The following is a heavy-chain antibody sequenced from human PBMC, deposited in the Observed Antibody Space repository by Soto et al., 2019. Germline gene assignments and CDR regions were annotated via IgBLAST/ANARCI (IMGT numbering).Heavy chain of an antibody. CDR2: IYHGGST. J-gene: IGHJ5*02. CDR3: ARVPLTYSWFDP. Sequence: PSETLSLTCAVSCGSISSGGYSWSWIRQPPGKGLEWIGYIYHGGSTYYNPSLKSRVTISVDRSKNQFSLKLSSVTAADTAVYYCARVPLTYSWFDPWGQGTLVTVSS. CDR1: CGSISSGGYS. V-gene: IGHV4-30-2*01. D-gene: IGHD1-26*01.